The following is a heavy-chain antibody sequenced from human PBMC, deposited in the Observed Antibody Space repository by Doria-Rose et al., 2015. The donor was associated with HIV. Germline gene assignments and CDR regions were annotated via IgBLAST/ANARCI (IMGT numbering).Heavy chain of an antibody. J-gene: IGHJ4*02. V-gene: IGHV4-59*01. CDR1: GDSISTYY. D-gene: IGHD3-22*01. CDR2: IYYSGST. CDR3: ARGTFYDSSGYYPYFDY. Sequence: VQLLESGPGLVQPSETLSLTCSVSGDSISTYYWNWIRQPPGHGLEWIGYIYYSGSTNYNPSLKSRVTISVDTSKNQFSLKLSSVTAADTAVYYCARGTFYDSSGYYPYFDYWGQGTLVTVSS.